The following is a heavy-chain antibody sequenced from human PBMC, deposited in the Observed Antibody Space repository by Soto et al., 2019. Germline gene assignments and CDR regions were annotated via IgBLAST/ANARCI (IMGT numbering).Heavy chain of an antibody. Sequence: EVQLLESGGGLVQPGGSLRLSCAASGFTFSSYAMSWVRQAPGKGLEWVSAISGSGGSTYYADSVKGRFTISRDNSKNTLFLQMNSLRAEDTAVYYCAKGPPILVVPAAMGWFDPWGQGTLLTVSS. CDR1: GFTFSSYA. D-gene: IGHD2-2*01. J-gene: IGHJ5*02. CDR3: AKGPPILVVPAAMGWFDP. CDR2: ISGSGGST. V-gene: IGHV3-23*01.